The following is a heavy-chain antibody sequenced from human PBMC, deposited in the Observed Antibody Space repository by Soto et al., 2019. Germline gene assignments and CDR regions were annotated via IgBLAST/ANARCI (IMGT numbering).Heavy chain of an antibody. CDR3: ARIVIVPAAIPPLAHGMDV. CDR2: IIPIFGTA. CDR1: GGTFTRFA. V-gene: IGHV1-69*06. Sequence: QVQLVQSGAEVRKPGSSVKVSCKTSGGTFTRFAISWVRQAPGQGLEWMGGIIPIFGTANYGQQFQGRVTITADKSTSIAYMELSSLRSAATAVYYCARIVIVPAAIPPLAHGMDVWGQGTTVTVSS. D-gene: IGHD2-2*01. J-gene: IGHJ6*02.